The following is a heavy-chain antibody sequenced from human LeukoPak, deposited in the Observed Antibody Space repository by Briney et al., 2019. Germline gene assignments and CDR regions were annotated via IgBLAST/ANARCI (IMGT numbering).Heavy chain of an antibody. D-gene: IGHD6-13*01. Sequence: GGSLRLSCAASGSTFSSYAMSWVRQAPGKGLEWVSAISGSGGSTYYADSVKGRFTISRDNSKNTLYLQMNSLRAEDTAVYYCAKGYSSSWYNDAFDIWGQGTMVTVSS. CDR1: GSTFSSYA. J-gene: IGHJ3*02. V-gene: IGHV3-23*01. CDR2: ISGSGGST. CDR3: AKGYSSSWYNDAFDI.